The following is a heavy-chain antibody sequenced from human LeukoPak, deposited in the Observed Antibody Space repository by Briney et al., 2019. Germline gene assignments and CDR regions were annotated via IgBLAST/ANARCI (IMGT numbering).Heavy chain of an antibody. D-gene: IGHD2-21*02. Sequence: PGGSLRLSCAASGFTFSSYNMNWVRQAPGKGLEWVSSISSSSSNVYYADSVKGRFTISRDNAKNSLYLQMNSLRAEDTALYYCAKDLRGHIVVVTATSGVAFDYWGQGTLVTVSS. J-gene: IGHJ4*02. CDR3: AKDLRGHIVVVTATSGVAFDY. V-gene: IGHV3-21*04. CDR2: ISSSSSNV. CDR1: GFTFSSYN.